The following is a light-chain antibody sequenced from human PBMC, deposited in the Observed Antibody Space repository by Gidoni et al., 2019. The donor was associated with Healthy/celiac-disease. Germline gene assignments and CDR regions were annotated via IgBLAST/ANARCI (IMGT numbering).Light chain of an antibody. V-gene: IGKV1-39*01. CDR2: AAS. Sequence: DIQMTHSPSSLSASVGDRVTITCRASQSISSYLNWYQQKPGKAPKLLIYAASSLQSGVPSRFSGRGSGTDFTLTISSLQAEDFATYYCQQSYRTPRTFXXXTKVEIK. J-gene: IGKJ1*01. CDR3: QQSYRTPRT. CDR1: QSISSY.